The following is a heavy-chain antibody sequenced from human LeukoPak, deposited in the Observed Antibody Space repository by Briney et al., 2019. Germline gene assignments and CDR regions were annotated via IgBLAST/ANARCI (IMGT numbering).Heavy chain of an antibody. CDR2: IYSGGST. CDR3: ARAQTPNRPWYYFDY. J-gene: IGHJ4*02. V-gene: IGHV3-66*01. Sequence: GGSLRLSCAVSGFTVSSNYMTWVRRAPGKGLEWVSIIYSGGSTYYADSVKGRFTISRDNSKNTLYLQMNSLRVEDTAVYYCARAQTPNRPWYYFDYWGQGTLVTVSS. D-gene: IGHD1-14*01. CDR1: GFTVSSNY.